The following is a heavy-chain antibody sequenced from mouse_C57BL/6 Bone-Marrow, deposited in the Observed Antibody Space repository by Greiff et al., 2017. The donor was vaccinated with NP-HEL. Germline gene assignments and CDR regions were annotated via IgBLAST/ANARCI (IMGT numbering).Heavy chain of an antibody. CDR1: GYTFTDYY. J-gene: IGHJ3*01. CDR2: INPNNGGT. CDR3: ARYWPLLRYPAWFAY. V-gene: IGHV1-26*01. Sequence: EVQLQQSGPELVKPGASVKISCKASGYTFTDYYMNWVKQSHGKSLEWIGDINPNNGGTSYNQKFKGKAPLTVDKSSSTAYMELRSLTSEDSAVYYCARYWPLLRYPAWFAYWGQGTLVTVSA. D-gene: IGHD1-1*01.